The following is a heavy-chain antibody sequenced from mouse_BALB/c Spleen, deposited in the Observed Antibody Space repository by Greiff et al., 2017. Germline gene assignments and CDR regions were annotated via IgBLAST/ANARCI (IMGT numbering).Heavy chain of an antibody. CDR2: IHYSGST. V-gene: IGHV3-1*02. Sequence: EVQLVESGPDLVKPSQSLSLTCTVTGSSITSGYSWHWIRQFPGNKLEWMGYIHYSGSTNYNPSLKSRISITRDTSKNQFFLQLNSVTTEDTATYYCARRTLIYDRTYYAMDYWGQGTSVTVSS. D-gene: IGHD2-3*01. J-gene: IGHJ4*01. CDR1: GSSITSGYS. CDR3: ARRTLIYDRTYYAMDY.